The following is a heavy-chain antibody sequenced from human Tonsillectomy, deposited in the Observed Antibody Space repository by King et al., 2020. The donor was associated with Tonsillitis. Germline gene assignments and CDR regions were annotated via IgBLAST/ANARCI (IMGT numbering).Heavy chain of an antibody. J-gene: IGHJ4*02. Sequence: QLVQSGGGVVQPGRSLRLSCAASGFTFSSYGMHWVRQAPGKGLEWVAVISYDGSNKYYADSVKGRFTISRDNSKNTLYLQMNSLRAEDTAVYYCANAPNYGHFDYWGQGTLVTVSS. D-gene: IGHD4-17*01. CDR2: ISYDGSNK. CDR3: ANAPNYGHFDY. V-gene: IGHV3-30*18. CDR1: GFTFSSYG.